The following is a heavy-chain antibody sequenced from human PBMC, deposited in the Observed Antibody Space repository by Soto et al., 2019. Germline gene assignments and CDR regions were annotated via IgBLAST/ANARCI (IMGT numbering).Heavy chain of an antibody. D-gene: IGHD6-13*01. CDR1: GGTFSSYA. CDR3: AREKPKCLAAAGCYYYYGMDV. CDR2: IIPIFGTA. J-gene: IGHJ6*02. Sequence: GASVKVSCKASGGTFSSYAISWVRQAPGQGLEWMGGIIPIFGTANYAQKFQGRVTITADESTSTAYMELSSLRSEDTAVYYCAREKPKCLAAAGCYYYYGMDVWGQGTRVTVSS. V-gene: IGHV1-69*13.